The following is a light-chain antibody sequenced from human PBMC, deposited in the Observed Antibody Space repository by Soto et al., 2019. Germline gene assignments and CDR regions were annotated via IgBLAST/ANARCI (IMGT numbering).Light chain of an antibody. CDR3: QQYGRT. V-gene: IGKV3-20*01. J-gene: IGKJ1*01. CDR2: GAS. Sequence: EIVLTQSPGTLSLSPGERATLSCRASQSVSSSYLAWYQQKTGQAPRLLIYGASSRATGIPDRFSGSGSGTDFTLTISRLEPEDFAGYYCQQYGRTFGQGTKVEIK. CDR1: QSVSSSY.